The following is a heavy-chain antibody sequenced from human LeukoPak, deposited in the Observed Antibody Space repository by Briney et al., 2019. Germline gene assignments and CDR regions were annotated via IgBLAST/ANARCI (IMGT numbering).Heavy chain of an antibody. CDR1: GGSFSGYY. CDR2: INHSGSA. V-gene: IGHV4-34*01. CDR3: ARHKWVYDYVWGSYRPVGWFDP. D-gene: IGHD3-16*02. Sequence: SETLSLTCAVYGGSFSGYYWSWIRQPPGKGLEWIGEINHSGSANYNPSLKSRVTISVDTSKNQFSLKLSSVTAADTAVYYCARHKWVYDYVWGSYRPVGWFDPWGQGTLVTVSS. J-gene: IGHJ5*02.